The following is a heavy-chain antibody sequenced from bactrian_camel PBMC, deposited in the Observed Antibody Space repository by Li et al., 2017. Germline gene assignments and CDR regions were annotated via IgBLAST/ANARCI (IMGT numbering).Heavy chain of an antibody. CDR1: KAFDSIGSGSVC. CDR3: GTNDRAETVVAWWDFAY. J-gene: IGHJ6*01. D-gene: IGHD6*01. Sequence: VQLVESGGGSVQAGGSLRLSCTASKAFDSIGSGSVCMGWFRQAPGKQREGVATTYIGGGASYYADSVKGRFTISRDNAKNTLYLQMNNLKTDDTAVYYCGTNDRAETVVAWWDFAYWGQGTQVTVS. CDR2: TYIGGGAS. V-gene: IGHV3S54*01.